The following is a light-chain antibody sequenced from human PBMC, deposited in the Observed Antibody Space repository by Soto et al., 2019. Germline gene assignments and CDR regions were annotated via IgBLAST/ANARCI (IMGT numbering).Light chain of an antibody. J-gene: IGLJ2*01. Sequence: QAVVTQSPSASASLGASVKLTCTLSSGHSTYAIAWHQQQPEKGPRYLMNLNSDGSFSKGDGIPDRFSGSSSGAERHLTISSLQSEDEADYYCQTWGTGIVVFGGGTKLTVL. CDR1: SGHSTYA. V-gene: IGLV4-69*01. CDR3: QTWGTGIVV. CDR2: LNSDGSF.